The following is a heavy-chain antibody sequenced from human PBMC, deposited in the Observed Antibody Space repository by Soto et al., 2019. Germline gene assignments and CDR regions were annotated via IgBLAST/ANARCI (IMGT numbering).Heavy chain of an antibody. V-gene: IGHV4-30-2*01. CDR3: ARGGLDTLTFDA. J-gene: IGHJ4*02. CDR1: GGSVSSGGFS. CDR2: TSHSGNT. Sequence: SETLSLTCVVSGGSVSSGGFSWNWFRQPPGKVLEWIGYTSHSGNTYYNPSLKSRVSISMDRSKNQFSLSLSSLTAADTAVYYCARGGLDTLTFDAWGQGTPVIVSS. D-gene: IGHD1-26*01.